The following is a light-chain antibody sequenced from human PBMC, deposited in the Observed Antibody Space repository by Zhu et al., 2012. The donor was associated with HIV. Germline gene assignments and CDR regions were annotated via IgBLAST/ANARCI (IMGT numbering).Light chain of an antibody. V-gene: IGKV3-15*01. Sequence: EIVLTQSPATLPMPPGGRATLSCRASQSVGSKLAWYQQRRGQAPRLLIYDASTRATGIPTRFSGSGSGTEFTLTISNMQSEDFAVYYCQQYSDWPPWTFGLGTKV. J-gene: IGKJ1*01. CDR3: QQYSDWPPWT. CDR1: QSVGSK. CDR2: DAS.